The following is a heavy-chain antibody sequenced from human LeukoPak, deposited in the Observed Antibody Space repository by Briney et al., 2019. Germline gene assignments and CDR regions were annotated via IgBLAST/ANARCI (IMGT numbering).Heavy chain of an antibody. CDR2: IYYSGST. J-gene: IGHJ5*02. Sequence: SETLSLTCTVSGGSISSYYWSWIRQPPGKGLEWIGYIYYSGSTNYNPSLKSRVTISVDTSKNQFSLKLSSVTAADTAVYYCARASKGDFWSGYNWFDPWGQGTLVTVSS. D-gene: IGHD3-3*01. CDR1: GGSISSYY. CDR3: ARASKGDFWSGYNWFDP. V-gene: IGHV4-59*12.